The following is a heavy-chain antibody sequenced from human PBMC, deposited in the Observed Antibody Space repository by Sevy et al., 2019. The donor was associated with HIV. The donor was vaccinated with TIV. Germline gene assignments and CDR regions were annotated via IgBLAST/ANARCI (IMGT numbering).Heavy chain of an antibody. J-gene: IGHJ3*02. D-gene: IGHD3-22*01. V-gene: IGHV3-23*01. CDR1: GFTFSSYA. CDR2: ISGSGGST. CDR3: AKEYYYDSSGSVGALDI. Sequence: GGSLRLSCAASGFTFSSYAMSWVRQAPGKGLEWVSAISGSGGSTYYADSVKGRFTISRDNSKNTLYLQMNSLRAEDTAVYYCAKEYYYDSSGSVGALDIGGQGTMVTVSS.